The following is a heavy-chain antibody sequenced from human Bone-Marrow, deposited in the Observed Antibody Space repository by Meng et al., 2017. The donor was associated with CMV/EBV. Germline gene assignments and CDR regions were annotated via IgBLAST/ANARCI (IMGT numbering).Heavy chain of an antibody. D-gene: IGHD1-14*01. CDR3: ARDLSRTMDV. CDR1: GFTFSSYW. J-gene: IGHJ6*02. V-gene: IGHV3-48*04. CDR2: ISSSGSTI. Sequence: GESLKISCAASGFTFSSYWMNWVRQAPGKGLEWVSYISSSGSTIYYADSVKGRFTISRDNAKNSLYLQMNSLRAEDTAVYYCARDLSRTMDVWGQGTTVTVSS.